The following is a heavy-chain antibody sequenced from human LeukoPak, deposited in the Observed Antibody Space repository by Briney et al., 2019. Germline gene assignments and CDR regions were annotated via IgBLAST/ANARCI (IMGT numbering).Heavy chain of an antibody. CDR1: GFTFSSYA. CDR3: ARDSQDYYFDS. Sequence: PGRSLRLSCAASGFTFSSYAMHWVRQAPGKGLEWVAVISYDGSNKYYADSVKGRFTISRDNSKNTLYLQMNSLGAEDTAVYYCARDSQDYYFDSWGQGTLVTVSS. V-gene: IGHV3-30*01. CDR2: ISYDGSNK. J-gene: IGHJ4*02. D-gene: IGHD3/OR15-3a*01.